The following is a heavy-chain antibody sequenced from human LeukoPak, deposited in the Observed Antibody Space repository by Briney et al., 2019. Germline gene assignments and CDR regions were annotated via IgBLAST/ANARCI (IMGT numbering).Heavy chain of an antibody. CDR2: VYPGDSGT. V-gene: IGHV5-51*01. J-gene: IGHJ4*02. Sequence: GESLKISCKASGFSFTTYWIGWVRQMPGKGLEWMGIVYPGDSGTKYSPSFQGQITISADKSISTVYLQWQSLRASDTAIYYCARHVRRVGTTSFYFDYWGQGALVTVSS. CDR1: GFSFTTYW. D-gene: IGHD1-26*01. CDR3: ARHVRRVGTTSFYFDY.